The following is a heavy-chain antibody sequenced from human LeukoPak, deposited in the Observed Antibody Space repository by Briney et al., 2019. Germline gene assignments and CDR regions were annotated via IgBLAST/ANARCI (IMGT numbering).Heavy chain of an antibody. CDR1: GYTFTTYG. CDR2: ISAYNGNT. CDR3: ARLGPASSGWPESFDY. D-gene: IGHD6-19*01. Sequence: GASVKVSCKASGYTFTTYGISWVRQAPGQGLEWMGWISAYNGNTNYPQKLQGRVTMTTDTSTSTAYMELRSLRSDDTAVYYCARLGPASSGWPESFDYWGQGTLVTVSS. J-gene: IGHJ4*02. V-gene: IGHV1-18*01.